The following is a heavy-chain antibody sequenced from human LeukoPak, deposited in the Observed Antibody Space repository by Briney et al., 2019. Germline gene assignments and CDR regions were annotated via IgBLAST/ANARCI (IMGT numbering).Heavy chain of an antibody. CDR3: ARSSSWYRKEYWFDP. V-gene: IGHV1-18*01. CDR1: GYTFTNFG. D-gene: IGHD6-13*01. J-gene: IGHJ5*02. Sequence: GASVKVSCRASGYTFTNFGISWVRQAPGQGLEWMGWISAYNGNTNYAQKLQGRVTMTTDTSTSTAYMELRSLRSDDTAVYYCARSSSWYRKEYWFDPWGQGTLVTVSS. CDR2: ISAYNGNT.